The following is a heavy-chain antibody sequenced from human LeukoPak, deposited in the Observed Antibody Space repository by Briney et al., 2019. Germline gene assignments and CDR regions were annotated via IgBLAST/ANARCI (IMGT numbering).Heavy chain of an antibody. CDR3: ARLGIAVAGTPAFFDY. J-gene: IGHJ4*02. Sequence: GASLKISCKGSGYSFTSYWIGWVRQMPGKGLEWMGIIYPGDSDTRYSPSFQGQVTISADKSISTAYLQWSSLKASDTAMYYCARLGIAVAGTPAFFDYWGQGTLVTVSS. CDR2: IYPGDSDT. V-gene: IGHV5-51*01. CDR1: GYSFTSYW. D-gene: IGHD6-19*01.